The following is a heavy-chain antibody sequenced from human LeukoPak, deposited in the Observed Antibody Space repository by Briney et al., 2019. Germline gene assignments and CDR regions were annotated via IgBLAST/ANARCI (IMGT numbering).Heavy chain of an antibody. D-gene: IGHD3-10*01. V-gene: IGHV3-30*02. CDR2: IRYDGSNK. CDR3: AKGGRLLWFGESDYMDV. J-gene: IGHJ6*03. Sequence: GGSLRLSCAASGFTFSSYGMHWVRQAPGKGLEWVAFIRYDGSNKYYADSVKGRFTISRDNSKNTLYLQMNSLRAEDTAVYYCAKGGRLLWFGESDYMDVWGKGTTVTVSS. CDR1: GFTFSSYG.